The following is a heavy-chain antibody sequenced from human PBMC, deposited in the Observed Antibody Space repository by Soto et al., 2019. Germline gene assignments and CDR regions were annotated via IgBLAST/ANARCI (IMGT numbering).Heavy chain of an antibody. CDR1: GYTLTELS. Sequence: QVQLVRSGAEVKKPGASMKVSCKVSGYTLTELSMHWVRQAPGKGLEWMGGFDPEDGETIYAQKFQGRVTMTEDTSTDTAYMDLSSLRSEDTAVYYCATGIAAAVAFDIWGQGTMVTVSS. J-gene: IGHJ3*02. V-gene: IGHV1-24*01. CDR3: ATGIAAAVAFDI. D-gene: IGHD6-13*01. CDR2: FDPEDGET.